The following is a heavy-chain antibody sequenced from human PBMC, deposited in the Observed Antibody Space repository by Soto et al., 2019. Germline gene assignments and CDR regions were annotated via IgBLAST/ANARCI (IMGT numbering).Heavy chain of an antibody. Sequence: PGGSLRLSCAASGFTFSSYAMSWVRQAPGKGLEWVSAISGSGGSTYYADSVKGRFTISRDNSKNTLYLQMNSLRAEDTAVYYCAKDTAASIAARSPPPWGGFNWFDPWGQGTLVTVSS. CDR2: ISGSGGST. CDR1: GFTFSSYA. D-gene: IGHD6-6*01. V-gene: IGHV3-23*01. CDR3: AKDTAASIAARSPPPWGGFNWFDP. J-gene: IGHJ5*02.